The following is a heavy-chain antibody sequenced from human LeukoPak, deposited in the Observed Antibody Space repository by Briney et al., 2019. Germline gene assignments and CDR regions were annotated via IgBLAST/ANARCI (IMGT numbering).Heavy chain of an antibody. V-gene: IGHV4-38-2*02. CDR2: IYHSGST. CDR1: GYSISSGYY. CDR3: ARATYYYDSSGYWTLEFDFDI. J-gene: IGHJ3*02. D-gene: IGHD3-22*01. Sequence: SETLSLTCTVSGYSISSGYYWGWIRQPPGKGLEWIGSIYHSGSTYYNPSLKSRVTISVDTSKNQFSLKLSSVTAADAAVYYCARATYYYDSSGYWTLEFDFDIWGQGTMVTVSS.